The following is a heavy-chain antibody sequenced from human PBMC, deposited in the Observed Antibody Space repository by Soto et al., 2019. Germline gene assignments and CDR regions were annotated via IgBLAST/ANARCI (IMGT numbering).Heavy chain of an antibody. CDR1: GFTFSSHG. V-gene: IGHV3-48*02. Sequence: GGSLRLSCAASGFTFSSHGMIWVRQAPGKGLEWVSYISSTSSTKSYADSVKGRFTISGDNAKNSLYLQMNSLRDEDTAVYYCARRITMVRGPYYYYGMDVWGQGTTVTVSS. J-gene: IGHJ6*02. CDR2: ISSTSSTK. CDR3: ARRITMVRGPYYYYGMDV. D-gene: IGHD3-10*01.